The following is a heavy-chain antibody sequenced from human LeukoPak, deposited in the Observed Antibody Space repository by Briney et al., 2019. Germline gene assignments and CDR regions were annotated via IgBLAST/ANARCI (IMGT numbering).Heavy chain of an antibody. CDR3: ARARPLVGYFDY. CDR1: GFTFSIYC. CDR2: IKQDGSEK. V-gene: IGHV3-7*01. Sequence: PGGSLRLSCAASGFTFSIYCMTWVRQAPGKGLEWVANIKQDGSEKYYVDSVKGRFTISRDDAKNSLYLQMNSLRAEDTAVYYCARARPLVGYFDYWGQGTLVTVSS. J-gene: IGHJ4*02. D-gene: IGHD2-8*02.